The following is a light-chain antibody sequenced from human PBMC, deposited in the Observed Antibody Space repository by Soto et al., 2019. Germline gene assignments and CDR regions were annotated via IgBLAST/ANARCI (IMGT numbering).Light chain of an antibody. CDR1: QSVSSN. CDR2: GAS. V-gene: IGKV3-15*01. CDR3: QQYNNWPT. Sequence: EIVMTQSPATLSVSLGERATLSCRASQSVSSNLAWYQQKPGQAPRLPIYGASTRATVIPARFSGSGSGTEFTLTISSRQSEDFAVYYWQQYNNWPTFGQGTKVEIK. J-gene: IGKJ1*01.